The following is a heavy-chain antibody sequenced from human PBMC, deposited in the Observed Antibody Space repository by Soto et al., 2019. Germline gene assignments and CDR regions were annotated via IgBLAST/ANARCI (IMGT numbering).Heavy chain of an antibody. CDR2: INPSGGST. D-gene: IGHD6-19*01. CDR3: ARDLVGSGWSPDWFDP. J-gene: IGHJ5*02. CDR1: GYTFTSYY. V-gene: IGHV1-46*01. Sequence: GASVKVSCKASGYTFTSYYMHWVRQAPGQGLEWMGIINPSGGSTSYAQKFQGRVTMTRDTSTSTVYMELSSLRSEDTAVYYCARDLVGSGWSPDWFDPWGQGTLVTVSS.